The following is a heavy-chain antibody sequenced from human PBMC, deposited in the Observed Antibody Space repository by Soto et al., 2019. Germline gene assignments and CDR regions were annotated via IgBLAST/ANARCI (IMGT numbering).Heavy chain of an antibody. CDR3: AREGGSGTTKGMDV. CDR1: GYTFTGYY. CDR2: INPNSGGT. J-gene: IGHJ6*02. D-gene: IGHD2-2*01. V-gene: IGHV1-2*04. Sequence: ASVEVSCKASGYTFTGYYMHWVRQAHGQRLEWMGWINPNSGGTNYAQKFQGWVTMTRDTSISTAYMELSRLRSDDTAVYYCAREGGSGTTKGMDVWGQGTTVTVSS.